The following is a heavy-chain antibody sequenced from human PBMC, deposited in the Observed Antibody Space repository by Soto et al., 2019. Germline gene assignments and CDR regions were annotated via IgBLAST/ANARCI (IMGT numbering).Heavy chain of an antibody. V-gene: IGHV3-30-3*01. CDR1: EFDFSNFA. CDR3: VRGEWSFAIRSPFHP. D-gene: IGHD3-16*01. CDR2: ISYDGDTQ. J-gene: IGHJ5*02. Sequence: QVQLEESGGGVVQPGRSLRLSCAASEFDFSNFAMHWVRQAPGKGLEWMAVISYDGDTQYYADSAKGRFTISRDNSKNTLYLPMNNLTTEDPAVFYCVRGEWSFAIRSPFHPRGQGTLVSVYS.